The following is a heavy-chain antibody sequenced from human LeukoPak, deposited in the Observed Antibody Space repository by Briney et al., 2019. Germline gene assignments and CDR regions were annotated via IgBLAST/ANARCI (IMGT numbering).Heavy chain of an antibody. CDR3: ARNNGMDV. V-gene: IGHV3-7*03. CDR1: GFALSSHW. J-gene: IGHJ6*02. Sequence: TGGSLRLSCAASGFALSSHWMTWVRQVPGRGPEWVANVNRDGSETYYLDSVKGRFTISKDNAKNSLYLLGAEDTALYHCARNNGMDVWGQGTTVIVSS. CDR2: VNRDGSET.